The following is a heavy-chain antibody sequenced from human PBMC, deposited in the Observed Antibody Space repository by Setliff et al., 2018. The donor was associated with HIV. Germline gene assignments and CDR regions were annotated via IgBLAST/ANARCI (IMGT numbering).Heavy chain of an antibody. CDR1: GGSISSYY. CDR2: IYYSGST. Sequence: SETLSLTCTVSGGSISSYYWSWIRQPPGKGLEWIGYIYYSGSTNYNPSLKSRVTISVDTSKNHFSLKLSSVTAADTAVYYCARHQVIPTVIGAFDIWGQGTVVTVSS. D-gene: IGHD3-16*02. J-gene: IGHJ3*02. V-gene: IGHV4-59*08. CDR3: ARHQVIPTVIGAFDI.